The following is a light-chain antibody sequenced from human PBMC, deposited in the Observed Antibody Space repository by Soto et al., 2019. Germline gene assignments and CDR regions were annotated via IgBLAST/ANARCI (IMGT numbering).Light chain of an antibody. V-gene: IGKV3-15*01. CDR1: QFVSRR. J-gene: IGKJ1*01. CDR2: GAS. Sequence: IAVRQSPATLSATPSETVTLFSMASQFVSRRLAWYQQRPGQIPRLLLHGASTRATGIPASFSGSGSGTEFTLTISSLQSEDFAVYYCQQYNDWPRTFGQGTKVDIK. CDR3: QQYNDWPRT.